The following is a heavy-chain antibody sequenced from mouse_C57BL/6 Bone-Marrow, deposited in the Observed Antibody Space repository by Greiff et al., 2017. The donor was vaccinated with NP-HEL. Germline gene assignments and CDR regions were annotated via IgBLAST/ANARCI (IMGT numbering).Heavy chain of an antibody. D-gene: IGHD2-4*01. Sequence: EVQLQQSGPELVKPGASVKISCKASGYTFTDYYMNWVKQSHGKSLEWIGDINPNNGGTSYNQKFKGKATLTVDKSSSTAYMELRSLTSEDSAVYYCARWGNDYDGAYWGQGTLVTVSA. J-gene: IGHJ3*01. CDR3: ARWGNDYDGAY. V-gene: IGHV1-26*01. CDR2: INPNNGGT. CDR1: GYTFTDYY.